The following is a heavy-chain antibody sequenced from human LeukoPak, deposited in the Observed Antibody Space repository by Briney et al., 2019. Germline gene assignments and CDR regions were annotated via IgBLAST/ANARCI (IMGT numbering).Heavy chain of an antibody. D-gene: IGHD5-18*01. CDR1: GGSISSYY. CDR2: IYYSGST. J-gene: IGHJ4*02. Sequence: PSETLSLTCTVSGGSISSYYWSWIRQPPGKGLEWIGYIYYSGSTNYNPSLKSRVTISVDTSKNQFSLKLSSVTAADTAVYYCARGRYSYGLRATFDYRGQGTLVTVSS. V-gene: IGHV4-59*01. CDR3: ARGRYSYGLRATFDY.